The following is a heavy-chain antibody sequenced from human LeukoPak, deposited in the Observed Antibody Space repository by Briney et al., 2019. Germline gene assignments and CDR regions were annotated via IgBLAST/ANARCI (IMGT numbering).Heavy chain of an antibody. CDR1: GFTFDDYA. CDR3: AKDGGWTFDY. V-gene: IGHV3-9*01. D-gene: IGHD6-19*01. Sequence: GGSLRLSCAASGFTFDDYAMHWVRQAPGKGLEWVSGINWNSDSIDYADSVKGRFTISRDNAKNSLYLQMNSLRADDTAVYYCAKDGGWTFDYWGQGTLVTVSS. CDR2: INWNSDSI. J-gene: IGHJ4*02.